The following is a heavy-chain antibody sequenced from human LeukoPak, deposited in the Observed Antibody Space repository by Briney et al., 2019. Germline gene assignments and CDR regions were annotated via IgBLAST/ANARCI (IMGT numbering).Heavy chain of an antibody. CDR2: VIHSDFNKANGDIT. J-gene: IGHJ4*02. V-gene: IGHV4-59*01. D-gene: IGHD5-18*01. CDR3: ARVGHRGYSYGPFDY. Sequence: SETLSLTCTVSGASISKDYWAWIRQPPGKGPEWIGYVIHSDFNKANGDITNYNPSLESRVTTSRDTPKNQFSLKLSSVTAADTAVYYCARVGHRGYSYGPFDYWGQGTLVTVSS. CDR1: GASISKDY.